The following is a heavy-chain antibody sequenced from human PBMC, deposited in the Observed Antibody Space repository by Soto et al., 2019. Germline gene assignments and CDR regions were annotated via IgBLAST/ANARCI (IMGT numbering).Heavy chain of an antibody. Sequence: GGSLRLSCAASGFTFSSYAMSWVRQAPGKGLEWVSAISGSGGSTYYADSVKGRFTISRDNSKNTPYLQMNSLRAEDTAVYYCANRNCTNGVCPYYFDYWGQGTLVTVSS. CDR3: ANRNCTNGVCPYYFDY. D-gene: IGHD2-8*01. J-gene: IGHJ4*02. CDR2: ISGSGGST. V-gene: IGHV3-23*01. CDR1: GFTFSSYA.